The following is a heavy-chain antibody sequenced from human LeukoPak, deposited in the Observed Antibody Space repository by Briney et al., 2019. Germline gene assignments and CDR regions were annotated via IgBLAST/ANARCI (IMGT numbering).Heavy chain of an antibody. CDR3: ARGDSSSWSFKI. V-gene: IGHV4-59*08. CDR2: VYYSGST. Sequence: PSETLSLTCTVSGGSISSDYWSWIRQSPGKGLEWIGYVYYSGSTNYNPSLKSRVTISVDTSKNQFSLKLRSVTAADTAVYYCARGDSSSWSFKIWGQGTLVTVSS. CDR1: GGSISSDY. D-gene: IGHD6-13*01. J-gene: IGHJ4*02.